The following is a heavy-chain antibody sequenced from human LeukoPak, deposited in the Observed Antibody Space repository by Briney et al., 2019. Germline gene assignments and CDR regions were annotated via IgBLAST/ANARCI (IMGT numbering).Heavy chain of an antibody. CDR2: IKSDGST. Sequence: HPGGSLRLSCAASGFTFSTYWMHWLRQAPGKGLVWVSRIKSDGSTNYADSVKGRFTISRDNANNTLSLQMNSLRPEDTGVYYCARAPSEIGGYYPEYFRHWGQGTPVTVSS. D-gene: IGHD3-22*01. CDR1: GFTFSTYW. J-gene: IGHJ1*01. V-gene: IGHV3-74*01. CDR3: ARAPSEIGGYYPEYFRH.